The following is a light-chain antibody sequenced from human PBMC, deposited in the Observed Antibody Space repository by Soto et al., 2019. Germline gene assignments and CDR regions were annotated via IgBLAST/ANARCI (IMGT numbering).Light chain of an antibody. Sequence: IVLTQAPGTLSLSPGEGATLSCRASQDVDITFLAWYQQRPGQAPRLLIYASCISATGIPDRVSGSGSEINFTLTSRKVGDEDIEVCLRHQYYTSITFGGGTKLEVK. J-gene: IGKJ4*01. CDR2: ASC. V-gene: IGKV3-20*01. CDR3: HQYYTSIT. CDR1: QDVDITF.